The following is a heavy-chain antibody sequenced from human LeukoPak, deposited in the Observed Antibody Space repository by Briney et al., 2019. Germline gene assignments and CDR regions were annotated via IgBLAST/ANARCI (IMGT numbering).Heavy chain of an antibody. CDR3: AKTILSIAVARTCVDY. V-gene: IGHV3-53*01. J-gene: IGHJ4*02. Sequence: GGSLRLSCAASGFTVSSNYMSRVRQAPGKGLEWVSVIYSGGSTYYADSVKGRFTISRDNSKNTLYLQMNSLRAEDTAVYYCAKTILSIAVARTCVDYWGQGTLVTVSS. CDR2: IYSGGST. CDR1: GFTVSSNY. D-gene: IGHD6-19*01.